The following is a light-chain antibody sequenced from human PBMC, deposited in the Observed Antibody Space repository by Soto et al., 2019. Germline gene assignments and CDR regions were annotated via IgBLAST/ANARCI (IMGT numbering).Light chain of an antibody. CDR1: SSDVGGYDY. Sequence: QSVLTQPASVSRSPGQSITISCTGTSSDVGGYDYVSWYQQHPGKAPKLMIYDVSSRPSGVSNRFSGSKSGSTASLTISGLQAEDEADYYCNSYTSSTTLVFGGGTKLTVL. CDR3: NSYTSSTTLV. CDR2: DVS. J-gene: IGLJ2*01. V-gene: IGLV2-14*03.